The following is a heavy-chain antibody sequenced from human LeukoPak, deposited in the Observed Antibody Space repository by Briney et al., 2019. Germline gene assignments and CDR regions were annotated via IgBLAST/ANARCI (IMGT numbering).Heavy chain of an antibody. D-gene: IGHD3-22*01. Sequence: GGSLRLSCAASGFTFSRYWMHWVRQAPGKGLVWVSRIESGGTTTTYADSVKGRFTISRDNAKNTLYLQMNSLRAEDTAVYYCTRGQSSGYSSGDYWGQGTLVTVSS. V-gene: IGHV3-74*01. J-gene: IGHJ4*02. CDR1: GFTFSRYW. CDR2: IESGGTTT. CDR3: TRGQSSGYSSGDY.